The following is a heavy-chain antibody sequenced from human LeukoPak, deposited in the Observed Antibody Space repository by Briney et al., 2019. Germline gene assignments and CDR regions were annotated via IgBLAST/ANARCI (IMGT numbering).Heavy chain of an antibody. D-gene: IGHD3-10*01. CDR1: GYSISSGYY. CDR2: IYHSGST. CDR3: AGVWFGDAFDI. Sequence: PSETLSLTCTVSGYSISSGYYWGWIRQPPGKGLEWIGSIYHSGSTYYNPSLKSRVTISVDTSKNQFSLKLSSVTAADTAVYYCAGVWFGDAFDIWGQGTMVTVSS. V-gene: IGHV4-38-2*02. J-gene: IGHJ3*02.